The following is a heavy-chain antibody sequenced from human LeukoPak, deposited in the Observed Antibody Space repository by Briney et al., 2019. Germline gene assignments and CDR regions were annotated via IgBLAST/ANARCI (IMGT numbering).Heavy chain of an antibody. V-gene: IGHV4-34*01. CDR1: GGSFSGYY. CDR2: VNDGGSA. D-gene: IGHD3-22*01. CDR3: ASSYYDTVGFSPFDY. J-gene: IGHJ4*02. Sequence: TSETLSLTCAVYGGSFSGYYWSWIRQTPLKGLEWLGQVNDGGSANYNPSLRSRVTMSVDTSKNQFSMKLTSVTAADTAVYFCASSYYDTVGFSPFDYWGQGTLVTVSS.